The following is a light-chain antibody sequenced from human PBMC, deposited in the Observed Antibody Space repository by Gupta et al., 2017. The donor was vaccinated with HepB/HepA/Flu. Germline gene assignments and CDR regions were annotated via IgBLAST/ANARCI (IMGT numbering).Light chain of an antibody. V-gene: IGLV1-44*01. CDR3: EAWDDSMTGPV. Sequence: HSVTIHPPSASGTPGQNVIITCSGSLANIGSSTVHWYQQFPATAPKLLIYSNSPRPSAVPDRFSGYKSGTSASLAISGLQSDDEAVYYCEAWDDSMTGPVFGGGTEVTVL. CDR2: SNS. J-gene: IGLJ2*01. CDR1: LANIGSST.